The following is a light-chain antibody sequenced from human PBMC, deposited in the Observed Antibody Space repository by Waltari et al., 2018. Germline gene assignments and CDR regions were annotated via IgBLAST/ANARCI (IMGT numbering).Light chain of an antibody. Sequence: SVLTPPPSVSGAPGQRVTIPCTGGTPNIGAGYEVLWSQQLPGTAPTPLIYGNSNRPAGVPDRFSGSKSGTAASLDITGLQAEDEADYYCQSYDNNLSGSGIFGGGTTLTVL. V-gene: IGLV1-40*01. J-gene: IGLJ2*01. CDR1: TPNIGAGYE. CDR3: QSYDNNLSGSGI. CDR2: GNS.